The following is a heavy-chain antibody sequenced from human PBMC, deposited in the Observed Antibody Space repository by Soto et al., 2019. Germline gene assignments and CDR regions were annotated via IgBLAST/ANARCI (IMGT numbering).Heavy chain of an antibody. D-gene: IGHD5-12*01. V-gene: IGHV3-66*01. CDR3: ARAAVPSMVAKMPYFDY. Sequence: GGSLRLSCAASGFTVSSNYMSWVRQAPGKGLEWVSVIYSGGSTYYADSVKGRFTISRDNSKNTLYLQMNSLRAEDTAVYYCARAAVPSMVAKMPYFDYWGQGTLVTVSS. CDR1: GFTVSSNY. J-gene: IGHJ4*02. CDR2: IYSGGST.